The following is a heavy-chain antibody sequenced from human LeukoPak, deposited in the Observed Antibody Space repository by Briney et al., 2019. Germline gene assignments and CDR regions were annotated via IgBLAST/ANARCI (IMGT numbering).Heavy chain of an antibody. D-gene: IGHD2-2*02. CDR2: ISWNSGSI. Sequence: GGSLRLSCAASGFTFDDYAMHWVRQAPGKGLEWVSGISWNSGSIGYADSVKGRFTISRDNAKNSVYLQMNSLRSEDTAFYHCARDRCSSTSCYNTPNWFDPWGQGTLVTVSS. CDR3: ARDRCSSTSCYNTPNWFDP. CDR1: GFTFDDYA. J-gene: IGHJ5*02. V-gene: IGHV3-9*01.